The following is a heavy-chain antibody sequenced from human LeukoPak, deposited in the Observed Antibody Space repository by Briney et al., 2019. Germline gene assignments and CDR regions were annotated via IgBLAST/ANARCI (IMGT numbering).Heavy chain of an antibody. V-gene: IGHV3-48*01. CDR3: ARDTDYAFDV. J-gene: IGHJ3*01. Sequence: GGSLRLSCAASGFTFSSYSFNWVRQAPGKGLEWVSYISRTTSYADSVKGRFTISRDNAKSSLYLQMNSLRAEDTAVYYCARDTDYAFDVRGQGTMVTVSS. CDR1: GFTFSSYS. CDR2: ISRTT.